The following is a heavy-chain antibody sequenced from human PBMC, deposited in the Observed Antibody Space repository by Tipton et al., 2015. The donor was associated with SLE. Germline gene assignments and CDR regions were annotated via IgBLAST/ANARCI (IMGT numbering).Heavy chain of an antibody. CDR2: TNPNSGGR. D-gene: IGHD2-2*01. Sequence: QVQLVQSGAEVKKPGASVKVSCKASGYTFTDYYVHWVRQAPGQGLEWMGWTNPNSGGRNYAQKFQGRVTMTRDTSISTVHMELSSLRFDDTAVYYCARERTESVVVAGAKREDWYLDLWGRGTLVTVSS. J-gene: IGHJ2*01. V-gene: IGHV1-2*02. CDR1: GYTFTDYY. CDR3: ARERTESVVVAGAKREDWYLDL.